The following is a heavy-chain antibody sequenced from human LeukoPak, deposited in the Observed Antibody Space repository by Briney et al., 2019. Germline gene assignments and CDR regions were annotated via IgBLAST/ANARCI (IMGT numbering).Heavy chain of an antibody. CDR1: GFTVSSNY. CDR3: TRGQPTYSSGWYVLDY. CDR2: MYSGGST. D-gene: IGHD6-19*01. Sequence: PGGSLRLSCAASGFTVSSNYMSWVRQAPGKGLECVSVMYSGGSTNYADSVKGRLTISRDNSKNTLYLQMNSLRAEDTAVYYCTRGQPTYSSGWYVLDYWGQGTLVTVSS. V-gene: IGHV3-53*01. J-gene: IGHJ4*02.